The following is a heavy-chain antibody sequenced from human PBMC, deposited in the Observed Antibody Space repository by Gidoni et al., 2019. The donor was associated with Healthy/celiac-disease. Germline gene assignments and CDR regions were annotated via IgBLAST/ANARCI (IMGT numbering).Heavy chain of an antibody. CDR1: GGTISSGSYY. CDR3: ARGMTYYYYYGMDV. CDR2: IYTSGST. Sequence: QVQLQESGPELVKPSQTLSLTCTGSGGTISSGSYYWSWIRQPAGKGLEWIGRIYTSGSTNYNPSLKSRVTISVDTSKNQFSLKLSSVTAADTAVYYCARGMTYYYYYGMDVWGQGTTVTVSS. J-gene: IGHJ6*02. V-gene: IGHV4-61*02.